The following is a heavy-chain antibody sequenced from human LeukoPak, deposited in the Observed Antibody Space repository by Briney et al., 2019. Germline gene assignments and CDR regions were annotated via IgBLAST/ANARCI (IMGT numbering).Heavy chain of an antibody. CDR3: ATPGSGSYGRVFDY. D-gene: IGHD3-22*01. V-gene: IGHV4-59*01. CDR2: IYDSGST. J-gene: IGHJ4*02. CDR1: VDSTSKYF. Sequence: SETLSLTCSVTVDSTSKYFWSWIRQPPGKGPEWIGHIYDSGSTNYNPSLKSRVTISIDTSKNQFFLKLTSVTAADTAVYYCATPGSGSYGRVFDYWGQGTLVTVSS.